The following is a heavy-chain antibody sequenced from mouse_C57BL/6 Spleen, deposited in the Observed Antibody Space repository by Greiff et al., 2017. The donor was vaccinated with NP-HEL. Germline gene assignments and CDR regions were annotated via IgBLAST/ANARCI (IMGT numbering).Heavy chain of an antibody. J-gene: IGHJ4*01. Sequence: QVQLQQPGAELVRPGSSVKLSCKASGYTFTSYWMDWVKQRPGQGLEWIGNIYPSDSETHYNQKFKDKATLTVDKSSSTAYMQLSSLTSEDSAVYYCAREDSFMDYWGQGTSVTVSS. CDR3: AREDSFMDY. CDR1: GYTFTSYW. V-gene: IGHV1-61*01. CDR2: IYPSDSET.